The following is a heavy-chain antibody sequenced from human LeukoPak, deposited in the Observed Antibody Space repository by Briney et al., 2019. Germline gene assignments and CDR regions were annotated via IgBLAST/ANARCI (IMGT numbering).Heavy chain of an antibody. V-gene: IGHV4-59*01. D-gene: IGHD3-22*01. Sequence: SETLSLTCTVSGGSISSYYWSWIRQPPGKGLEWIGYIYYSGSTNYNPSLKSRVTISVDTSKNQFSLKLSSVTAADTAVYYCARVGSSGYYFDYWGQGTLVTVSS. CDR1: GGSISSYY. J-gene: IGHJ4*02. CDR3: ARVGSSGYYFDY. CDR2: IYYSGST.